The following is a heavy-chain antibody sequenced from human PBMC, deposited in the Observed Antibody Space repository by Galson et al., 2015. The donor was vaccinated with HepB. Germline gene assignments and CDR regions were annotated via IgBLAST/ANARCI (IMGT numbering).Heavy chain of an antibody. CDR2: ISYDGSNK. V-gene: IGHV3-30-3*01. J-gene: IGHJ4*02. Sequence: SLRLSCAASGFTFSSYAMHWVRQAPGKGQEWVAVISYDGSNKYYADSVKGRFTISRDNSKNTLYLQMNSLRAEDTAVYYCARDGGEWELLASFDYWGQGTLVTVSS. CDR1: GFTFSSYA. D-gene: IGHD1-26*01. CDR3: ARDGGEWELLASFDY.